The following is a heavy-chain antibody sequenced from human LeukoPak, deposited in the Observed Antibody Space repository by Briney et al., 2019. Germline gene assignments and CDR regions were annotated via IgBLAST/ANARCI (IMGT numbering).Heavy chain of an antibody. D-gene: IGHD3-3*01. CDR3: ARSSPSGVYDFWSGYYLTGSWFDP. CDR2: IYYSGST. V-gene: IGHV4-30-4*01. CDR1: GGSISSGDYY. J-gene: IGHJ5*02. Sequence: PSETLSLTCTVSGGSISSGDYYWSWIRQPPGKGLEWVGYIYYSGSTYYNPSLKSRVTISVDTSKNQFSLKLSSVTAADTAVYYCARSSPSGVYDFWSGYYLTGSWFDPWGQGTLVTVSS.